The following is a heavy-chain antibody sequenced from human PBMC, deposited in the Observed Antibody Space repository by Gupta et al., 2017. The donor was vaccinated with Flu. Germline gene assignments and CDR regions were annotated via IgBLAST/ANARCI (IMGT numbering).Heavy chain of an antibody. CDR1: GLTFIDYA. J-gene: IGHJ4*02. CDR2: IAGAGDRT. D-gene: IGHD6-13*01. CDR3: AKDRSGNPAIDY. Sequence: EVQLLESGGGLVQPGGSLRLSCAVSGLTFIDYAMIWVRQAPGKGLEWVSSIAGAGDRTYYADSVMGRFTISRDNSKNTLYLKMNSLRGDDTAVYYCAKDRSGNPAIDYWGQGTLGTVSA. V-gene: IGHV3-23*01.